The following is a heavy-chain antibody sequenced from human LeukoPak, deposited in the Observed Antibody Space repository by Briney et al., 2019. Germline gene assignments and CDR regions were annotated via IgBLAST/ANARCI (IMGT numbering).Heavy chain of an antibody. V-gene: IGHV1-2*02. CDR2: INPNSGGT. CDR1: GYTFTGYY. J-gene: IGHJ4*02. Sequence: ASVKVSCKASGYTFTGYYMHWVRQAPGQGLEWMGWINPNSGGTNYAQKFQGRVTMTRDTSISTAYMELSRLRSDDTAVYYCARGYCSSTSCQSHDYWGQGTLVTVSS. CDR3: ARGYCSSTSCQSHDY. D-gene: IGHD2-2*01.